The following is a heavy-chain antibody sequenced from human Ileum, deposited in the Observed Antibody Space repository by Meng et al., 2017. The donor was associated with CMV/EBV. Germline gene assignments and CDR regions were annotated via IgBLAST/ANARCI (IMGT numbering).Heavy chain of an antibody. CDR3: ARGDYSFDY. V-gene: IGHV3-23*01. CDR1: GFTFSSNA. D-gene: IGHD4-11*01. CDR2: ITANGDTT. Sequence: LCLSCAASGFTFSSNAMGCVRQAPVKGLEWVSSITANGDTTFYRASVKGRFTISRDNSKNTLYLQMNSLRADDTAVYFCARGDYSFDYWGQGTLVTVSS. J-gene: IGHJ4*02.